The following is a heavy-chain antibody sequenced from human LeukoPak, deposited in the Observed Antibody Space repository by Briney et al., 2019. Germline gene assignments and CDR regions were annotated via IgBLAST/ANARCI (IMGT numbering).Heavy chain of an antibody. J-gene: IGHJ4*02. CDR1: GFTFSSYA. CDR2: ISFDGNDR. D-gene: IGHD3-22*01. CDR3: ARGDYFDSSAYYSLDY. Sequence: GGSLRLPCAASGFTFSSYAMHWVRQGPGKGLEWVAIISFDGNDRYYADSVKGRFTISRDNSKNTLYLQMNSLRAEDTAVYYCARGDYFDSSAYYSLDYWGQGTLVTVSS. V-gene: IGHV3-30*01.